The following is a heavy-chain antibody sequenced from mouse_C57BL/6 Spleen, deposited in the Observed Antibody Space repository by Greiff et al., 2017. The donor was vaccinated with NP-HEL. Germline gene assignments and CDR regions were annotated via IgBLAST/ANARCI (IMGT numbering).Heavy chain of an antibody. CDR2: IDPSDSYT. CDR3: ARRSPRGYYAMDY. V-gene: IGHV1-69*01. Sequence: QVQLQQPGAELVMPGASVKLSCKASGYTFTSYWMHWVKQRPGQGLEWIGEIDPSDSYTNYNQKFKGKSTLTVDKSSSTAYMQLSSLTSEDSAVYYCARRSPRGYYAMDYWGQGTSVTVSS. J-gene: IGHJ4*01. D-gene: IGHD3-3*01. CDR1: GYTFTSYW.